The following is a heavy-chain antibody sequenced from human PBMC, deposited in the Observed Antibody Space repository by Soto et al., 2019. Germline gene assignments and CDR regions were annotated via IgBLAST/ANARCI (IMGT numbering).Heavy chain of an antibody. Sequence: QVQLVQSGAEVKPPGASVKVSCKASGYTFTGHYMHWVRQVSGRRLEFLGWLKPDNGGTYYAPKFQGRVTFNRDASNTIAYMEMSGLHSDATAVYFCARDLCPLGSGSPCPTFGMDVWGQGTTVAVTS. V-gene: IGHV1-2*02. CDR3: ARDLCPLGSGSPCPTFGMDV. CDR2: LKPDNGGT. D-gene: IGHD3-10*01. CDR1: GYTFTGHY. J-gene: IGHJ6*02.